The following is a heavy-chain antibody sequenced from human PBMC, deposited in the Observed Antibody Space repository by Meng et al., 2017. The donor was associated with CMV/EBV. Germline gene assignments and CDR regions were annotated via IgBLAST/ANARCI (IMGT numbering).Heavy chain of an antibody. V-gene: IGHV2-5*02. CDR2: IYWDDDK. Sequence: ITFQVSRPSLVKPTQTLTIACTFSGFSLSTSGVGVGWIRQPPGKALEWLALIYWDDDKRYSPSLKSRLTITKDTSKNQVVLTMTNMDPVGTATYHCARIAAAGRFDYWGQGTLVTVSS. CDR1: GFSLSTSGVG. D-gene: IGHD6-13*01. J-gene: IGHJ4*02. CDR3: ARIAAAGRFDY.